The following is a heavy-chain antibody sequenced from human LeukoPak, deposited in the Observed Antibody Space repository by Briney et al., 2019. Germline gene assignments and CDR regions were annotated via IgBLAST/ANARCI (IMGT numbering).Heavy chain of an antibody. CDR1: GGTFTSYA. CDR2: ILPFFGTA. J-gene: IGHJ6*03. CDR3: ARDSGRAAISSGWYVYYYYMDV. D-gene: IGHD6-19*01. Sequence: ASVKLSCKASGGTFTSYAISWVRQSPGQGLEWMGGILPFFGTANYAQKFQGRVTITTDESTSTACMELSSLRSEDTAVYYCARDSGRAAISSGWYVYYYYMDVWGKGTTVTVSS. V-gene: IGHV1-69*05.